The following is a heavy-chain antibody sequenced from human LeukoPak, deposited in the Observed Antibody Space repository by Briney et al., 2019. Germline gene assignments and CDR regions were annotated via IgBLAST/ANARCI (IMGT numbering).Heavy chain of an antibody. CDR1: GFTVSSNY. J-gene: IGHJ6*02. D-gene: IGHD6-13*01. CDR3: ASPSSHYYYYGMDV. V-gene: IGHV3-53*01. Sequence: GGSLRLSCAASGFTVSSNYMSWVRQAPGKGLEWVSVIYSGGSTYYADSVKGRFTISRDNSKNTLYLQMNSLRAEDTAVYYCASPSSHYYYYGMDVWGQGTTVTVSS. CDR2: IYSGGST.